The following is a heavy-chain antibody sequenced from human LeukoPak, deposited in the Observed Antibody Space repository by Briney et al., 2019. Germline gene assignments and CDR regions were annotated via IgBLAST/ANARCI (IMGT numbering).Heavy chain of an antibody. CDR1: GYTFTGYY. CDR3: ARAIIVVVPAAISWFDP. Sequence: ASVKVSCKASGYTFTGYYMHWVRQAPGQGLEWMGWINPNSGGTNYAQKFQGRVTMTRDTFISTAYMELSRLRSDDKAVYYCARAIIVVVPAAISWFDPWGQGTLVSVS. D-gene: IGHD2-2*01. J-gene: IGHJ5*02. V-gene: IGHV1-2*02. CDR2: INPNSGGT.